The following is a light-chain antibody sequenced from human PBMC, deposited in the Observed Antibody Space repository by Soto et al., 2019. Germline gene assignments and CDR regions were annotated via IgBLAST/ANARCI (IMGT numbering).Light chain of an antibody. J-gene: IGKJ1*01. CDR2: GAS. V-gene: IGKV3-20*01. CDR3: QQYGSSPWT. Sequence: DIVMTQSPATLSLSPGEGATLSCRASQSVSSSYLAWYQQKPGQAPRLLIYGASSRATGIPDRFSGSGSGTDFTLTISRLEPEDFAVYYCQQYGSSPWTFGQGTKVDIK. CDR1: QSVSSSY.